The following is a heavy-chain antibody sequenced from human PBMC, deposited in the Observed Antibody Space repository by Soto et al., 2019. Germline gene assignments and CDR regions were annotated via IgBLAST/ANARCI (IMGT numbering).Heavy chain of an antibody. CDR3: VWSGYYNPYYYGMDV. CDR2: IIPIFGTA. J-gene: IGHJ6*02. V-gene: IGHV1-69*12. CDR1: GGTFSSYA. Sequence: QVQLVQSGAEVKKPGSSVKVSCKASGGTFSSYAISWVRQAPGHGLEWMGGIIPIFGTANYAQKFQGRVTITADDSTSTAYMELSSLRSEDTAVYYCVWSGYYNPYYYGMDVWGQGTTVTVS. D-gene: IGHD3-3*01.